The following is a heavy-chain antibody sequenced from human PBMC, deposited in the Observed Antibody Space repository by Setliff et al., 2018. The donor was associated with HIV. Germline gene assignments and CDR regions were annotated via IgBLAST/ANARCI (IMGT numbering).Heavy chain of an antibody. D-gene: IGHD5-12*01. CDR1: GASFTTHY. V-gene: IGHV4-4*09. CDR3: TRLAGGYADD. J-gene: IGHJ4*02. Sequence: SETLSLTCTVSGASFTTHYWSLIRQPPGKGLEWIGCISTSGSTNYNPSLKSRVTLSIDMSKNQFSLKMSSVTAADTAVYYCTRLAGGYADDWGQGTLVTVSS. CDR2: ISTSGST.